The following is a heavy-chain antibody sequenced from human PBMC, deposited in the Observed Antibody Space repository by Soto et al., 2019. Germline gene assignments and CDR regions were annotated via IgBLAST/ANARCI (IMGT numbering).Heavy chain of an antibody. CDR2: ISYDGSNK. Sequence: QVQLVESGGGVVQPGRSLRLSCAASGFTFSSYGMHWVRQAPGKGLEWVAVISYDGSNKYYADSVKGRFTISRDNSKNTLYLQMNSLRAEDTAVYYCAKDVVGSSGWYPNAFYYHYGMDVWGQGTTVTVSS. CDR3: AKDVVGSSGWYPNAFYYHYGMDV. CDR1: GFTFSSYG. D-gene: IGHD6-19*01. V-gene: IGHV3-30*18. J-gene: IGHJ6*02.